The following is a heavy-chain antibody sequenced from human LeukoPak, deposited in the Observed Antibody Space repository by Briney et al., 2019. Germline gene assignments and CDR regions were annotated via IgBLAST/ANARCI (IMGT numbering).Heavy chain of an antibody. Sequence: ASVKVSCKASGYTYTGTYIHWVRQAPGHGLEWMGLINMNSGGTNYAQKFQGWVTMTRDTSISTAYMELSRLRSDDTAVYYCARDYDGSGTRGAFDIWGQGTMVTVSS. V-gene: IGHV1-2*04. D-gene: IGHD3-10*01. CDR1: GYTYTGTY. J-gene: IGHJ3*02. CDR2: INMNSGGT. CDR3: ARDYDGSGTRGAFDI.